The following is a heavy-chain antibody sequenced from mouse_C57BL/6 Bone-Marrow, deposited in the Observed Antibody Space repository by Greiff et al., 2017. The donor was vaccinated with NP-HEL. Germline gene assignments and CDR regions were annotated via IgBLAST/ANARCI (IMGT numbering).Heavy chain of an antibody. CDR1: GYTFTSYW. CDR3: ERLRGRAGFAY. V-gene: IGHV1-7*01. J-gene: IGHJ3*01. Sequence: VQLQQSGAELAKPGASVKLSCKASGYTFTSYWMHWVKQRPGQGLEWIGYINPSSGYTKYNQKFKDKATLTADKSSSTAYMQLSSLTYEDSAVFDCERLRGRAGFAYWGQGTLVTVSA. CDR2: INPSSGYT.